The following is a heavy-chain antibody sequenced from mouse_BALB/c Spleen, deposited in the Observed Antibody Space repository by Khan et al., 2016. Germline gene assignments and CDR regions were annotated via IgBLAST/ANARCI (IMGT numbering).Heavy chain of an antibody. CDR3: ARERTVTIMAN. D-gene: IGHD2-1*01. CDR2: IARGSGST. V-gene: IGHV1S41*01. Sequence: DLVKPGASVKLSCKASGYTFTSYWINWIKQRPGQGLEWIGRIARGSGSTSYNEILKGKATLTVDTSSCTTSMQLSNLSSAATAVDVCARERTVTIMANWRQGTSVTVSS. J-gene: IGHJ4*01. CDR1: GYTFTSYW.